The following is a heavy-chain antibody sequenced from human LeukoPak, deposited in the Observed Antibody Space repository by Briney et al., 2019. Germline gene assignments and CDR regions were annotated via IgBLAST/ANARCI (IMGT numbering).Heavy chain of an antibody. CDR1: GGSFSGYY. J-gene: IGHJ5*02. CDR3: ARGERVRTMIVVAKKRGYWFDP. Sequence: SETLSLTCAVYGGSFSGYYWSWIRQPPGKGLEWIGEINHSGSTNYNPSFKGRVTISVDTSKNRFSLKLSAVTAADTAVYYCARGERVRTMIVVAKKRGYWFDPWGQGTLVTVSS. CDR2: INHSGST. V-gene: IGHV4-34*01. D-gene: IGHD3-22*01.